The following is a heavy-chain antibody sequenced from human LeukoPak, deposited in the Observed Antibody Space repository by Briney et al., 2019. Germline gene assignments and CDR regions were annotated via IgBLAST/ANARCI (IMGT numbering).Heavy chain of an antibody. CDR1: GGSISSYY. D-gene: IGHD6-19*01. J-gene: IGHJ3*02. V-gene: IGHV4-4*07. CDR3: ARGLSGYSSGWVQAIFLDI. Sequence: PSETLSLTCTASGGSISSYYWSWIRQPAGKGLEWIGRIYTSGSTNYNPSLKSRVTMSVDTSKNQFSLKLSSVTAADTAVYYCARGLSGYSSGWVQAIFLDIWGQGTMVTVSS. CDR2: IYTSGST.